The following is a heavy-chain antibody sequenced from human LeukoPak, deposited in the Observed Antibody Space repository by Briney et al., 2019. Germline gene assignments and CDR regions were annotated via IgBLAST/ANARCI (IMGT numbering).Heavy chain of an antibody. CDR3: AREGTRGYSYGLDY. D-gene: IGHD5-18*01. CDR1: GFSVSNTY. J-gene: IGHJ4*02. V-gene: IGHV3-53*01. CDR2: IYSGDSGVST. Sequence: GGSLRLSCAASGFSVSNTYMSWVRQAPGKGLEWVSVIYSGDSGVSTYYADSVKGRFTISRDNAKNSLYLQMNSLRAEDTAVYYCAREGTRGYSYGLDYWGQGTLVTVSS.